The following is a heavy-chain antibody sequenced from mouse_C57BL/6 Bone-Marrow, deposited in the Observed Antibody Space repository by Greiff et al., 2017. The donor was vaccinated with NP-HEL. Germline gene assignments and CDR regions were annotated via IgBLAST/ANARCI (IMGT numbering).Heavy chain of an antibody. CDR2: IDPEDGDT. V-gene: IGHV14-1*01. D-gene: IGHD2-4*01. CDR3: TKEDYPYDYAMDY. Sequence: VQLQQSGAELVRPGASVKLSCTASGFNIKDYYMHWVKQRPEQGLEWIGRIDPEDGDTEYAPKFQGKATMTADTSSNTAYLQLSSLTSEDTAVYYETKEDYPYDYAMDYWGQGTSVTVSS. CDR1: GFNIKDYY. J-gene: IGHJ4*01.